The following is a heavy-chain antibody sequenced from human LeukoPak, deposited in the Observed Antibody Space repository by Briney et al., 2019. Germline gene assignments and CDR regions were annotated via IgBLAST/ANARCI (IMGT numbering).Heavy chain of an antibody. CDR3: ASSYSSSGFDGMDV. J-gene: IGHJ6*02. D-gene: IGHD6-13*01. CDR1: GFTFSSYA. Sequence: GGSLRLSCAASGFTFSSYAMHWVRQAPGKGLEWVAVISYDGSNKYYADSVKGRFTISRDNSKNTLYLQMNSVRAEDTAVYYCASSYSSSGFDGMDVWGQGTAVTVSS. CDR2: ISYDGSNK. V-gene: IGHV3-30*04.